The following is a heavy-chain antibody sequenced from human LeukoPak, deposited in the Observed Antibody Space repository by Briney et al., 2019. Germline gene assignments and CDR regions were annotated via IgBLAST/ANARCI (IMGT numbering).Heavy chain of an antibody. CDR1: GFTFSDYY. CDR3: ARELELRAFDY. Sequence: GGSLRLSCAASGFTFSDYYMSWIRQAPGRGLEWVSYISSTSSTIHYADSVKGRFTISRDNAKNSLYLQMNSLRAEDTAVYYCARELELRAFDYWGQGTLVTVSS. D-gene: IGHD1-7*01. J-gene: IGHJ4*02. CDR2: ISSTSSTI. V-gene: IGHV3-11*04.